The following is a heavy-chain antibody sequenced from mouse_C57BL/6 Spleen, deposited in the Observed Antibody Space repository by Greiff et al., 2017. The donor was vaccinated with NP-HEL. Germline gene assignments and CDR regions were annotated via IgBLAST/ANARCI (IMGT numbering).Heavy chain of an antibody. CDR2: ISDGGSYT. J-gene: IGHJ3*01. D-gene: IGHD2-5*01. CDR3: ARVSYYSNYGGFAY. CDR1: GFTFSSYA. V-gene: IGHV5-4*01. Sequence: EVHLVESGGGLVKPGGSLKLSCAASGFTFSSYAMSWVRQTPEKRLEWVATISDGGSYTYYPDNVKGRFTISRDNAKNNLYLQMSHLKSEDTAMYYCARVSYYSNYGGFAYWGQGTLVTVSA.